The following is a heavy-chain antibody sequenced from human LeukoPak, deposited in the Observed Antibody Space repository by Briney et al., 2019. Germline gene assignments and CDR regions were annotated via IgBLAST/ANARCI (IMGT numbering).Heavy chain of an antibody. CDR1: GFVFGDFV. V-gene: IGHV3-49*04. D-gene: IGHD5-24*01. Sequence: GGSLRLSCAASGFVFGDFVITWVRQAPGRGLECVGFIRAELDGGTTEYAASLEGRFTISRVDSKGIAYLQMNSLEIDDTAIYFCTRGFMASWGQGTLVTVSS. J-gene: IGHJ5*02. CDR3: TRGFMAS. CDR2: IRAELDGGTT.